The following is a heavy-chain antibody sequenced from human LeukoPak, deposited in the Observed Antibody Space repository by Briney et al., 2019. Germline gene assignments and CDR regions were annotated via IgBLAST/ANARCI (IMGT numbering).Heavy chain of an antibody. Sequence: GASVKVSCKASGGTFSSYAISWVRQAPGQGLEWMGGIIPIFGTANYAQKFQGRVTITADESTSTAYMELSSLRSEDTAVYYCARDTYYYDSNGYVYYYGMDVWGQGTTVTVSS. V-gene: IGHV1-69*13. CDR3: ARDTYYYDSNGYVYYYGMDV. CDR2: IIPIFGTA. D-gene: IGHD3-22*01. J-gene: IGHJ6*02. CDR1: GGTFSSYA.